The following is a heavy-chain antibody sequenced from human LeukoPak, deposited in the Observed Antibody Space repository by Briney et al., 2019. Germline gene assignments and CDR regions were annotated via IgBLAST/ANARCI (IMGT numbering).Heavy chain of an antibody. CDR2: IKKDGSDK. CDR1: GFTFSSYW. D-gene: IGHD5-18*01. V-gene: IGHV3-7*01. Sequence: SGGSLRLSCAASGFTFSSYWMTWVRQAPGKGLEWVANIKKDGSDKYYVDFVKGRFTVSRDNAKNSLSLQMNSLRAEDTAVYFCARDPYSASSGYGAFDIWGQGTMVTVSS. J-gene: IGHJ3*02. CDR3: ARDPYSASSGYGAFDI.